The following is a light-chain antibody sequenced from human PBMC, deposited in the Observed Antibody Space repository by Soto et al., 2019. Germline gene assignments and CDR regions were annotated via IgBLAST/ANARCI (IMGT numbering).Light chain of an antibody. CDR1: SSNIGAGYD. J-gene: IGLJ2*01. V-gene: IGLV1-40*01. Sequence: QSVLTQPPSVPGAPGQRVTISCTGSSSNIGAGYDVHWYQQLPGTAPKLLIYGNSNRPSGVPDRFSGSKSGTSASLAITGLQAEDEADYYCQSYDSSLSAVVFGGGTNLTVL. CDR3: QSYDSSLSAVV. CDR2: GNS.